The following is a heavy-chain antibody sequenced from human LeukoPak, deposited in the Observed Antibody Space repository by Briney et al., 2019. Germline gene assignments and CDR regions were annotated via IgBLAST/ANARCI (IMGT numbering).Heavy chain of an antibody. Sequence: GGSLRLSCAASGFTFSSYAMNWVRQAPGKGLEWVSYISSSSSTIYSADSVKGRFTISRDNAKNSLYLQLNSLRAEDTAVYYCARQGIVSLFDFWGQGTLVTVSS. CDR3: ARQGIVSLFDF. D-gene: IGHD2-15*01. V-gene: IGHV3-48*01. CDR2: ISSSSSTI. CDR1: GFTFSSYA. J-gene: IGHJ4*02.